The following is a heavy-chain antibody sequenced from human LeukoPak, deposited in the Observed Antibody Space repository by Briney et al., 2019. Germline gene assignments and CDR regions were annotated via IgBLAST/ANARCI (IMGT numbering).Heavy chain of an antibody. CDR2: IYYSGST. V-gene: IGHV4-39*01. Sequence: PSETLSLTCTVSGGSISSSSYYWGWIRQPPGKGLEWIGSIYYSGSTYYNPSLKSRVTISVDTSKNQFSLKLSSVTAAGTAVYYCATILSSSAGYYYYYMDVWGKGTTVTVSS. D-gene: IGHD6-6*01. CDR1: GGSISSSSYY. CDR3: ATILSSSAGYYYYYMDV. J-gene: IGHJ6*03.